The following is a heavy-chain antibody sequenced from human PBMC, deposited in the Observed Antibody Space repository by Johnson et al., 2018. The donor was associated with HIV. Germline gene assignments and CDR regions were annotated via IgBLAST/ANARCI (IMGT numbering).Heavy chain of an antibody. V-gene: IGHV3-30*04. CDR2: ISYDGSNK. Sequence: QVQLVESGGGVVQPGRSLRLSCAASGFMFSSFAMHWVRQAPGKGLEWVAVISYDGSNKYYADFVKGRFTISRDNSKNTLYLQMNSLRAEDTAVYYCARGGVIHDAFDIWGQGTMVTLSS. CDR3: ARGGVIHDAFDI. J-gene: IGHJ3*02. D-gene: IGHD3-3*01. CDR1: GFMFSSFA.